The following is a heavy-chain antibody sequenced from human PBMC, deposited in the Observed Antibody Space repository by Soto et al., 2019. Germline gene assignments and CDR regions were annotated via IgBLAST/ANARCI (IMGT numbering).Heavy chain of an antibody. J-gene: IGHJ4*02. CDR3: ASIVVVQAATVYYFDY. D-gene: IGHD2-2*01. V-gene: IGHV4-59*01. Sequence: QVQLQESGPGLVKPSETLSLTCTVSGGSISSYYWSWIRQPPGKGLEWIGYIYYSGSTNYNPSLQSRVTRSVDTFKNQFSLKLSSVTAADTAVYYCASIVVVQAATVYYFDYWGQGTLVTVSS. CDR2: IYYSGST. CDR1: GGSISSYY.